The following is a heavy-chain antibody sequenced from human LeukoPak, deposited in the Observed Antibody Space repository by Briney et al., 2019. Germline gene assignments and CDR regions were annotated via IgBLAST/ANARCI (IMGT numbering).Heavy chain of an antibody. Sequence: SETLSITCTVSGGSISSGDYYWSWIRQPPGKVLEWLGYIFYSGSTYYTPSLKSRVTISVDTSKNQFSLKLSSVTAADTAVYYCARAATDSSGYYYVKMGHNWFDPWGQGTLVTVSS. V-gene: IGHV4-30-4*01. J-gene: IGHJ5*02. CDR3: ARAATDSSGYYYVKMGHNWFDP. CDR1: GGSISSGDYY. CDR2: IFYSGST. D-gene: IGHD3-22*01.